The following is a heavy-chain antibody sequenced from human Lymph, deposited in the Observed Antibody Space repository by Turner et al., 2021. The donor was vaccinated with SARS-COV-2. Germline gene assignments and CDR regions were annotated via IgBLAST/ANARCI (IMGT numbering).Heavy chain of an antibody. CDR1: GFTVSSNY. V-gene: IGHV3-53*02. CDR3: ARDLGPLAFDI. Sequence: EVQLVETGGGLIQPGGSLRLSCAASGFTVSSNYMSWVRQAPGKGLEWVSVIYIGGTTSYADSVKGRFTITRDNSKNTLYLQMNSLRAEDTAVYYCARDLGPLAFDIWGQGTMVTVSS. CDR2: IYIGGTT. J-gene: IGHJ3*02.